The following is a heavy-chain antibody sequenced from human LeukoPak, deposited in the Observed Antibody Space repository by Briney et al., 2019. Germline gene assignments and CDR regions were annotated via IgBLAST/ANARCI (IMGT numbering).Heavy chain of an antibody. CDR1: GFTFSSYG. CDR3: ARVHSSSMGVDY. V-gene: IGHV3-21*01. Sequence: GGSLRLSCAASGFTFSSYGMHWVRQAPGKGLEWVSSISSSSSYIYYADSVKGRFTISRDNAKNSLYLQMNSLRAEDTAVYYCARVHSSSMGVDYWGQGTLVTVSS. J-gene: IGHJ4*02. CDR2: ISSSSSYI. D-gene: IGHD6-6*01.